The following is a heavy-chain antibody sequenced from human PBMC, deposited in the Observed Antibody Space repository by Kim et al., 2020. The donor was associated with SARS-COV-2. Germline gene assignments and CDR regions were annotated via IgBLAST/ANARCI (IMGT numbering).Heavy chain of an antibody. J-gene: IGHJ4*02. CDR3: ARGRVLRFLEWHKLRQFDY. CDR1: GGSFSGYY. Sequence: SETLSLTCAVYGGSFSGYYWSWIRQPPGKGLEWIGEINHSGSTNYNPSLKSRVTISVDTSKNQFSLKLSSVTAADTAVYYCARGRVLRFLEWHKLRQFDYWGQGTLVTVSS. D-gene: IGHD3-3*01. CDR2: INHSGST. V-gene: IGHV4-34*01.